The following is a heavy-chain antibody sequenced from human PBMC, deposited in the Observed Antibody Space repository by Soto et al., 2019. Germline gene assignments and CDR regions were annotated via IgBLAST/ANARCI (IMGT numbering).Heavy chain of an antibody. CDR2: IYYSGST. CDR3: ARDGTYGDYRLPYYYYCGMDV. Sequence: QVQLQESGPGLVKPSQTLSLTCTVSGGSIRSGGYYWSWIRQHPGKGLEWIGYIYYSGSTYYNPSLKSRVTISVDSSKNQFSLKLSCVTAADTAVYYCARDGTYGDYRLPYYYYCGMDVWGQGTTVTVSS. V-gene: IGHV4-31*03. J-gene: IGHJ6*02. CDR1: GGSIRSGGYY. D-gene: IGHD4-17*01.